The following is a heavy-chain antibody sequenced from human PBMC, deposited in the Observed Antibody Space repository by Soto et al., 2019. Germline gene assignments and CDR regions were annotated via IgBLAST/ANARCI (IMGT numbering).Heavy chain of an antibody. CDR2: ISYDGSNK. CDR3: ARGSGLITMIVGGFLDY. J-gene: IGHJ4*02. CDR1: RFTFSSYA. D-gene: IGHD3-22*01. V-gene: IGHV3-30-3*01. Sequence: QVQLVESGGGVVQPGRSLRLSCAASRFTFSSYAMHWVRQAPGKGLEWVAVISYDGSNKYYADSVKGRFTISRDNSKNTLYLQMNSLRAEDTAVYYCARGSGLITMIVGGFLDYWGQGTLVTVSS.